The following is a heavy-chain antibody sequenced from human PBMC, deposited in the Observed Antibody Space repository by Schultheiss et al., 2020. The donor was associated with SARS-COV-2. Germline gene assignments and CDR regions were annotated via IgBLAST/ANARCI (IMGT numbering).Heavy chain of an antibody. D-gene: IGHD5-18*01. Sequence: GESLKISCAASGFTFSSYSMNWVRQAPGKGLEWVSSISSSSSYIYYADSVKGRFTISRDRSKNTLFLQMNSLKSEDTAVYYCARVTDWFDLWGQGTLVTVSS. CDR1: GFTFSSYS. J-gene: IGHJ5*02. V-gene: IGHV3-21*01. CDR3: ARVTDWFDL. CDR2: ISSSSSYI.